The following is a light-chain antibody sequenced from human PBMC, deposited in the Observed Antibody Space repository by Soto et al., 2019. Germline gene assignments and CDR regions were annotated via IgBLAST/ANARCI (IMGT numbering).Light chain of an antibody. CDR3: QQYNSYSFT. V-gene: IGKV1-5*01. Sequence: DFQMTQSPSTLSTSVGDRVTITCRASQSISSWLAWYQQKPGKAPKLLIYDGSTLESGVPSRFSGSGSGTVFTLTISSLQPDDFATYYCQQYNSYSFTFGGGTKVEIK. CDR2: DGS. J-gene: IGKJ4*01. CDR1: QSISSW.